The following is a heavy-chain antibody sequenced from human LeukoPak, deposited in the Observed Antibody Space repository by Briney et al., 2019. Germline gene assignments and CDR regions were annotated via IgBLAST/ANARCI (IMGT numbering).Heavy chain of an antibody. CDR2: ISWNSGSI. D-gene: IGHD3-10*01. Sequence: GGSLRLSCAASGFTFDDYGMSWVRQAPGKGLEWVSGISWNSGSIGYADSVKGRFTISRDNAKNSLYLQMNSLRAEDTALYYCAKARSLDYYYMDVWGKGTTVTISS. CDR1: GFTFDDYG. CDR3: AKARSLDYYYMDV. V-gene: IGHV3-9*01. J-gene: IGHJ6*03.